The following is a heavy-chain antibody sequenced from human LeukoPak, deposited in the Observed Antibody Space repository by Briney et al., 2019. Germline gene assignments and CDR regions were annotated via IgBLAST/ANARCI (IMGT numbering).Heavy chain of an antibody. CDR2: INPGSGIT. CDR3: ARGLVELATISPLGY. J-gene: IGHJ4*02. D-gene: IGHD5-24*01. V-gene: IGHV1-46*01. Sequence: ASVEVSCKASGYTFTSYYIHWVRQAPGQGLEWMGIINPGSGITSYAQKFQGRVTMTRDTSTSTVYMELSSLRSEDTAVYYCARGLVELATISPLGYWGQGTLVTVSS. CDR1: GYTFTSYY.